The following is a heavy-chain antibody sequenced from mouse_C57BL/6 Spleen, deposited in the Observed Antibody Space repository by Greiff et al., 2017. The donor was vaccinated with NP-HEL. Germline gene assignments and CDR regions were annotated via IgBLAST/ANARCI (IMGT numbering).Heavy chain of an antibody. Sequence: EVPLVESGGGLVQPGGSMKLSCVASGFTFSNYWMNWVRQSPEKGLEWVAQIRLKSDNYATHYAESVKGRFTISRDDSKSSVYLQMNNVRAEDTGMYYCTGNYGSTWYFDVWGTGTTVTVSS. D-gene: IGHD1-1*01. CDR2: IRLKSDNYAT. V-gene: IGHV6-3*01. CDR3: TGNYGSTWYFDV. CDR1: GFTFSNYW. J-gene: IGHJ1*03.